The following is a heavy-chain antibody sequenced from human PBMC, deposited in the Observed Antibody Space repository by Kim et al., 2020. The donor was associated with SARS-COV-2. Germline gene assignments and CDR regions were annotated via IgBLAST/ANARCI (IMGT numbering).Heavy chain of an antibody. D-gene: IGHD3-22*01. CDR1: GGSISSGDYY. V-gene: IGHV4-30-4*01. Sequence: SETLSLTCTVSGGSISSGDYYWSWIRQPPGKGLEWIGYIYYSGSTYYNPSLKSRVTISVDTSKNQFSLKLSSVTAADTAVYYCARGESGYYSRGYFQHWGQGTLVTVSS. CDR3: ARGESGYYSRGYFQH. CDR2: IYYSGST. J-gene: IGHJ1*01.